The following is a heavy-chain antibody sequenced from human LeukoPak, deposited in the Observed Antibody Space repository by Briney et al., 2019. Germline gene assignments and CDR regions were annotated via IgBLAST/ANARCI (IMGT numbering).Heavy chain of an antibody. V-gene: IGHV2-70*04. D-gene: IGHD2/OR15-2a*01. Sequence: SGPALVKPTQTLTLTCTFSGFSLSTSGMRVSWIRQPPGKALEWLARIDWDDDKFYNSTLETRLTISKDTSKNQVVLTMTNMDPVDTATYYCARLKYGNNYFDHWGQGILVTVSS. CDR2: IDWDDDK. CDR1: GFSLSTSGMR. CDR3: ARLKYGNNYFDH. J-gene: IGHJ4*02.